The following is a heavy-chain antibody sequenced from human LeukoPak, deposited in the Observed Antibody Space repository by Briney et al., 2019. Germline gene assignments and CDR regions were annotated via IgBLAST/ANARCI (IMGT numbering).Heavy chain of an antibody. CDR1: GYTFTSYG. Sequence: ASVKVSCKASGYTFTSYGISWVRQAPGQGLEWMGWISAYHGNTNYAQKLQGRVTMTTDTSTSTAYMELRSLRSDDTAVYYCAGLSTSYCGGDCSMLGLWAFDIWGQGTMVTVSS. D-gene: IGHD2-21*02. CDR2: ISAYHGNT. CDR3: AGLSTSYCGGDCSMLGLWAFDI. V-gene: IGHV1-18*01. J-gene: IGHJ3*02.